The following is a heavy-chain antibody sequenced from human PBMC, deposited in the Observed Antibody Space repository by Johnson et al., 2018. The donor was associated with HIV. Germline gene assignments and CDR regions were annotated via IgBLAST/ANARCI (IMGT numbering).Heavy chain of an antibody. V-gene: IGHV3-13*01. CDR1: GFTFSSYD. D-gene: IGHD1-1*01. J-gene: IGHJ3*02. CDR2: LGTAGDT. CDR3: ARESPGYAFDI. Sequence: VQLVESGGGLIQPGGSLRLSCAASGFTFSSYDMHWVRQGTGKGLEWVSALGTAGDTYYPGSVKGRFTISRENAKNSLYLQMNSLRAGDTAVYYCARESPGYAFDIWGQGTMVTVSS.